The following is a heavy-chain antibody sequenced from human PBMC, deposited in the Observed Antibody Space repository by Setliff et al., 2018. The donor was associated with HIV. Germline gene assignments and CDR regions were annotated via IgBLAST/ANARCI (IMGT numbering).Heavy chain of an antibody. CDR3: TRPQYIYENGGSDY. V-gene: IGHV3-73*01. Sequence: TGGSLRLSCAASGFTFSSYAMSWVRQAPGKGLEWLGRIKDRTDNYATAYAASVKGRFTIFRDDSANTAYLQINSLEIEDTAVYYCTRPQYIYENGGSDYWGQGTLVTVSS. D-gene: IGHD3-22*01. J-gene: IGHJ4*02. CDR2: IKDRTDNYAT. CDR1: GFTFSSYA.